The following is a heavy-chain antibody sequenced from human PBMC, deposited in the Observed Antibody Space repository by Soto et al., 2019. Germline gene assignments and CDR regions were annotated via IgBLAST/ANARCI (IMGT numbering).Heavy chain of an antibody. J-gene: IGHJ4*02. CDR2: IYYSGST. CDR3: ARRYGTTFDY. CDR1: GGSISSGGYY. V-gene: IGHV4-31*03. Sequence: SEILFLTCTVSGGSISSGGYYWSWIRQHPGKGLEWIGYIYYSGSTYYNPSLKSRVTISVDTSKNQFSLKLSSVTAADTAVYYCARRYGTTFDYWGQGTLVTVSS. D-gene: IGHD1-7*01.